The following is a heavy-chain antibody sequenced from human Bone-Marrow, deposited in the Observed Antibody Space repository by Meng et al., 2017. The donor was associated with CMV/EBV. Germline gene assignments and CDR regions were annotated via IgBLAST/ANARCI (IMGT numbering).Heavy chain of an antibody. CDR2: ISGSGGST. V-gene: IGHV3-23*01. CDR1: GFTFSSYA. D-gene: IGHD2-2*01. CDR3: AKDPLYCSSTSCFSPYYYYGMDV. J-gene: IGHJ6*02. Sequence: GESLKISCAASGFTFSSYAMSWVRQAPGKGLEWVSAISGSGGSTYYADSVKGRFTISRDNSKNTLYLQMTSLRAEDTAVYYCAKDPLYCSSTSCFSPYYYYGMDVWGQGTTVTVSS.